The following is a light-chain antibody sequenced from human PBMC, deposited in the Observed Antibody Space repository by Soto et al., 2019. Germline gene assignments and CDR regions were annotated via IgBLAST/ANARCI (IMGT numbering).Light chain of an antibody. Sequence: EIVLTQSPGTLSLSPGKRATLSCRASQSVSSSYLAWYQQKPGQAPRLLIYGASSRATGIPDRFSGSGSGTDFTLTISRLETEDFAVYYCQQYGSSPPITFGQGTRLEIK. CDR1: QSVSSSY. CDR2: GAS. J-gene: IGKJ5*01. CDR3: QQYGSSPPIT. V-gene: IGKV3-20*01.